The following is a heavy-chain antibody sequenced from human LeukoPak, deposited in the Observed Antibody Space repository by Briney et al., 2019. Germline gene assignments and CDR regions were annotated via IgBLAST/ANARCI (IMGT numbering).Heavy chain of an antibody. V-gene: IGHV1-69*05. CDR3: ARDGGNPDYAFDI. Sequence: SVKVSCKASGGTFSSYAISWVRQAPGQGLELMGRIIPIFGTANYAQKFQGRVAITTDESTSTAYMELSSLRSEDTAVYYCARDGGNPDYAFDIWGQGTMVTVSS. D-gene: IGHD2-15*01. CDR2: IIPIFGTA. CDR1: GGTFSSYA. J-gene: IGHJ3*02.